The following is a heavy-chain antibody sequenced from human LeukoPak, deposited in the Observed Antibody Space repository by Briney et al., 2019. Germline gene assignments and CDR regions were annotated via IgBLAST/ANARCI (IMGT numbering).Heavy chain of an antibody. J-gene: IGHJ4*02. CDR1: GFSISTFW. V-gene: IGHV3-7*01. CDR3: ATDSSGYYRFDY. CDR2: IKQDGSEK. Sequence: GGSLRLSCVGSGFSISTFWMTWVRQAPGKGLEWVANIKQDGSEKYYVDSVKGRFTISRDNAKNSLYLQMNSLRAEDTAVYYCATDSSGYYRFDYWGQGTLVTVSS. D-gene: IGHD3-22*01.